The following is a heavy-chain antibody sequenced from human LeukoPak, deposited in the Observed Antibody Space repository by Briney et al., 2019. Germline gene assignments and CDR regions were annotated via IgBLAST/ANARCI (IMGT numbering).Heavy chain of an antibody. D-gene: IGHD1-1*01. J-gene: IGHJ4*02. CDR2: ISYDGSNK. Sequence: PGGSLRLSCAASGFTFSSYGMHWVRQAPGKGLEWVAVISYDGSNKYYADSVKGRFTISRDNSRNTLYLQMNSLRAEDTAVYYCAKDASGGGGLFDYRGQGTLVTVSS. V-gene: IGHV3-30*18. CDR1: GFTFSSYG. CDR3: AKDASGGGGLFDY.